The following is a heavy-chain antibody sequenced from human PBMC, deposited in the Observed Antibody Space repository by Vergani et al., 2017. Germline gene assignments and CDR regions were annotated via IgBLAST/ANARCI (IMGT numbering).Heavy chain of an antibody. CDR1: GFSFSSHA. V-gene: IGHV3-30*18. Sequence: QVQLAESGGGRVQPGRSLRLSCAASGFSFSSHAIHWVRPAPGKGLEWVAVISNDGSKKYYADSVKGRFTISRDNSKNTLDLQMNSLRTQDTAVYYCAKAVSVTSGSLQYNFYMDVWGKGTTVTVS. J-gene: IGHJ6*03. CDR2: ISNDGSKK. D-gene: IGHD3-10*01. CDR3: AKAVSVTSGSLQYNFYMDV.